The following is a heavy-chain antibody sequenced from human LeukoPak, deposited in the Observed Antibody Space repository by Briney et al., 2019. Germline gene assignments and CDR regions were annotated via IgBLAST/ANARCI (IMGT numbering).Heavy chain of an antibody. Sequence: SETLSPTCTVSGGSISSYFWSWIRQPPGKGLEWIGYIYYSGSTNYNPSLKGRVTISVDTSKNQFSLKLSSVTAADTAVYYCARRSAAAGDAFDIWGQGTMVTVSS. CDR3: ARRSAAAGDAFDI. CDR2: IYYSGST. CDR1: GGSISSYF. V-gene: IGHV4-59*01. J-gene: IGHJ3*02. D-gene: IGHD6-13*01.